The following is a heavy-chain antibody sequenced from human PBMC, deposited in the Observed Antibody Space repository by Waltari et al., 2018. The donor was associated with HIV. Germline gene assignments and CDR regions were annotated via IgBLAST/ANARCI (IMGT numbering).Heavy chain of an antibody. Sequence: QVQLQQGGAGLLKPSETLSLTCAVYGGSFRGYYWSWLRQPPGKGLEWIGEINHSGSTNYNPSLKSRVTISVDTSKNQFSLKLSSVTAADTAVYYCASSTYYYDSSGYSIFDYWGQGTLVTVSS. CDR3: ASSTYYYDSSGYSIFDY. CDR1: GGSFRGYY. D-gene: IGHD3-22*01. CDR2: INHSGST. V-gene: IGHV4-34*01. J-gene: IGHJ4*02.